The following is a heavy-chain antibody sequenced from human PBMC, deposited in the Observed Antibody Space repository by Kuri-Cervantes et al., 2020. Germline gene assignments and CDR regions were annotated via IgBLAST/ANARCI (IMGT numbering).Heavy chain of an antibody. Sequence: GGSLRLSCAASGFTFSSYGMHWVRQAPGKGLEWVAVISYDGSNKYYADSVKGRFTISRDNAKDSLYLQMNSLRAEDTAVYYCARVRVQGVRKAGFDPWGQGTLVTVSS. J-gene: IGHJ5*02. CDR2: ISYDGSNK. CDR1: GFTFSSYG. CDR3: ARVRVQGVRKAGFDP. D-gene: IGHD3-10*01. V-gene: IGHV3-30*03.